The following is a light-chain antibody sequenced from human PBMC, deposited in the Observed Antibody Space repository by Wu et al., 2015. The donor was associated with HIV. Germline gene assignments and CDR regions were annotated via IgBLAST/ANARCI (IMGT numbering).Light chain of an antibody. CDR1: QSVSSN. J-gene: IGKJ2*01. V-gene: IGKV3-15*01. Sequence: EIVMTQSPATLSVSPGERATLSCRASQSVSSNLAWYQQKPGQAPRLLFYGASTRATGIPARFSGSGSGTEFTLTISSMQSEDFAVYYCQHYNSWPYTFGRGTKLEIK. CDR2: GAS. CDR3: QHYNSWPYT.